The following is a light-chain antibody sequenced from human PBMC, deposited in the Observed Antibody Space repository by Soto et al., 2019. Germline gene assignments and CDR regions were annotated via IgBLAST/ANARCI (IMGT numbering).Light chain of an antibody. CDR2: TTS. J-gene: IGKJ1*01. CDR1: QHVTSNY. CDR3: QQYGGSPWT. Sequence: EIVLTQSPGTLSLSPGERATLSCRASQHVTSNYLAWYQQKPGQAPRLLIYTTSSRATGVPERFSGSGSGTDFTLTISRLEPDDFAVYYCQQYGGSPWTFGQGTKVEIK. V-gene: IGKV3-20*01.